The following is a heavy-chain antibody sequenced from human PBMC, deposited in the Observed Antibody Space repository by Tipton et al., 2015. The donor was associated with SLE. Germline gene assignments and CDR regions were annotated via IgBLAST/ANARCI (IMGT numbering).Heavy chain of an antibody. CDR3: ARADGSYFYYFMDV. V-gene: IGHV4-59*01. CDR1: GGSLSAYY. Sequence: GLVKPSETLSLTCTVSGGSLSAYYWSWIRQSPGRGLEWIAYIYYSESNTESTNYNPSLKSRLTISGDTSKNQFSLKLTSVTAADTAVYYCARADGSYFYYFMDVWGKGTTVTVSS. CDR2: IYYSESNTEST. J-gene: IGHJ6*03. D-gene: IGHD3-10*01.